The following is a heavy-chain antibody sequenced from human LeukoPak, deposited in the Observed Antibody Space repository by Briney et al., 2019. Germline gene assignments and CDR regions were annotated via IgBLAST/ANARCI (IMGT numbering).Heavy chain of an antibody. Sequence: EASVKVSCKASGYTFTGYYIHWVRQAPGQGLEWMGWINPNSGFTNYAQKFQGRVTMTRDTSITTAYMELSSLISDDTAVYYCARDKHQLLYSGVFDYWGQGTLVTVSS. CDR2: INPNSGFT. CDR1: GYTFTGYY. V-gene: IGHV1-2*02. CDR3: ARDKHQLLYSGVFDY. D-gene: IGHD2-2*02. J-gene: IGHJ4*02.